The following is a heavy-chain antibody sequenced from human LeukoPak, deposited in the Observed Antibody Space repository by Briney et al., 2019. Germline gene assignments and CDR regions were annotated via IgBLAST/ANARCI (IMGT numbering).Heavy chain of an antibody. V-gene: IGHV5-51*01. J-gene: IGHJ4*02. Sequence: ESLKISCEASGYSFTSYWIGWVRQMPGKGLEWMMIIYPGGSNTKYSPSFQGQVTSSADKSITTAYLQWSSLKASDTSMYYCAREYCSGGSCYPGVYWGQGTLVTVSS. CDR3: AREYCSGGSCYPGVY. D-gene: IGHD2-15*01. CDR1: GYSFTSYW. CDR2: IYPGGSNT.